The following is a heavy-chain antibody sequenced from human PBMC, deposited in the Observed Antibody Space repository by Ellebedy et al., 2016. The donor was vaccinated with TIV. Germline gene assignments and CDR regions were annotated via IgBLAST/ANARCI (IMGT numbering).Heavy chain of an antibody. CDR2: ISYDGSNK. Sequence: GESLKISXAASGFTFSSYAMHWVRQAPGKGLEWVAVISYDGSNKYYADSVKGRFTISRDNSKNTLYLQMNSLRDEDTAVYYCARGEDATTLYYYYGMDVWGQGTTVTVSS. CDR1: GFTFSSYA. D-gene: IGHD1-7*01. V-gene: IGHV3-30*04. CDR3: ARGEDATTLYYYYGMDV. J-gene: IGHJ6*02.